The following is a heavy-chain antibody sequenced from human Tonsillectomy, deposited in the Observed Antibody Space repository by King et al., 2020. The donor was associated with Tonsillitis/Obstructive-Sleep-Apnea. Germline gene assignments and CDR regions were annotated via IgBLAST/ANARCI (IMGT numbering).Heavy chain of an antibody. J-gene: IGHJ4*02. Sequence: VQLVESGGGVVQPGRSLSLSCAASGFTFSTCGMHWGRQAPGKGLDWVALIWYDGANKYYADSVKGRFSISRDNSKNTLYLQMNSLRAEDTAVYYCARDPYCSSNSSYDFDYWGRGTLVTVSS. CDR2: IWYDGANK. V-gene: IGHV3-33*01. D-gene: IGHD2-2*01. CDR3: ARDPYCSSNSSYDFDY. CDR1: GFTFSTCG.